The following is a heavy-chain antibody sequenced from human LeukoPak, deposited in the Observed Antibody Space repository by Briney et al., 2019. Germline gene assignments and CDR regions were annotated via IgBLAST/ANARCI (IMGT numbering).Heavy chain of an antibody. V-gene: IGHV4-59*01. D-gene: IGHD4-17*01. J-gene: IGHJ4*02. Sequence: SETLSLTCTVSGGSISSYYWSWIRQPPGKGLEWIGYIYYSGSTIYSPSLKSRVTISVDTSKNQFSLKLSSVTAADTAVYYCARYGDYVFDLWGQGTLVTVSS. CDR2: IYYSGST. CDR3: ARYGDYVFDL. CDR1: GGSISSYY.